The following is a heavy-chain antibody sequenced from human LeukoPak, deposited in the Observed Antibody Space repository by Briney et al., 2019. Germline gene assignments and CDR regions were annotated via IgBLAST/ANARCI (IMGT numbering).Heavy chain of an antibody. CDR3: ARDRGVYGSGSYLSVSWFDP. J-gene: IGHJ5*02. CDR1: GYPFTGYY. CDR2: INPNSGFT. V-gene: IGHV1-2*02. D-gene: IGHD3-10*01. Sequence: ASVKVSCKASGYPFTGYYLHWVRQAPGQGLEWMGWINPNSGFTNYAQKFQGRVTMTRDTSISTAYMELSRLRSDDTAVYYCARDRGVYGSGSYLSVSWFDPWGQGALVTVSS.